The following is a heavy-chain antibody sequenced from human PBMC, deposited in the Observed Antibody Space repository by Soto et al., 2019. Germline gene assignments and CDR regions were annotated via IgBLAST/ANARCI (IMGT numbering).Heavy chain of an antibody. CDR1: GYSISSGYY. Sequence: SETLSLTCAVSGYSISSGYYWGWIRQPPGKGLEWIGSIYHSGSTYYNPSLKSRVTISVDTSKNQFSLKLSSVTAADTAVYYCARGRSEVYDSSGYYNGLTKYYFDYWGQGTLVTVSS. J-gene: IGHJ4*02. CDR2: IYHSGST. V-gene: IGHV4-38-2*01. CDR3: ARGRSEVYDSSGYYNGLTKYYFDY. D-gene: IGHD3-22*01.